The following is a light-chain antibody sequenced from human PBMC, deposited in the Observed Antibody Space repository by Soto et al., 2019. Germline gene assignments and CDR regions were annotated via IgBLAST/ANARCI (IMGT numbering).Light chain of an antibody. CDR1: SSDVGGCNL. J-gene: IGLJ1*01. V-gene: IGLV2-23*01. Sequence: QSALTQPASVSGSPGQSITISCTGSSSDVGGCNLVSWYQHHPGKAPKLIIYEGSQRPSGVSNRFFGSKSGNTASLTISGLQAEDEADYHCCSYTGSSSYVFGTGTKLTVL. CDR3: CSYTGSSSYV. CDR2: EGS.